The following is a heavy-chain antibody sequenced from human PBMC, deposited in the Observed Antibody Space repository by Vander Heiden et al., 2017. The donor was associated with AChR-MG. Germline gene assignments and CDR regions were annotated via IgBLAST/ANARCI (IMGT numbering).Heavy chain of an antibody. Sequence: QVQLVEPGGGVVQPGRSLRLSCAAAGFTFGGYVMHWVRQAPGKGLEGVAVISYDGSKKYSADSVKGRFTISRDNSKNTLYLQMNSLRAEDTAVYYCARGSSSWYGNAFDIWGQGTMVTVSS. D-gene: IGHD6-13*01. CDR1: GFTFGGYV. V-gene: IGHV3-30-3*01. J-gene: IGHJ3*02. CDR2: ISYDGSKK. CDR3: ARGSSSWYGNAFDI.